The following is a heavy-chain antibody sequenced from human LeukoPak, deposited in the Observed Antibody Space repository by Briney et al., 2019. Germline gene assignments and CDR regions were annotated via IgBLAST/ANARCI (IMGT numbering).Heavy chain of an antibody. J-gene: IGHJ4*02. CDR2: IYTSGST. CDR3: ARQGTDSYALNDY. Sequence: PSQTLSLTCTVSGGSISSGSYYWSWIRQPAGKGLEWIGRIYTSGSTNYNPSLKSRVTISVDTSKNQFSLKLSSVTAADTAVYYCARQGTDSYALNDYWGQGTLVTVSS. CDR1: GGSISSGSYY. D-gene: IGHD5-18*01. V-gene: IGHV4-61*02.